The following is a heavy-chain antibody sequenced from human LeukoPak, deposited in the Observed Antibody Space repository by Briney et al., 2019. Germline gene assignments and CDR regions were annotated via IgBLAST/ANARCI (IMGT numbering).Heavy chain of an antibody. D-gene: IGHD3-22*01. CDR2: INHSGST. Sequence: PLETLSLTSAVYVGSFCGYYWCWVREPPGKGREGVGEINHSGSTNKTPSVKSRVTISVDTSNNHFSLELSYVTAADTAVYYCARGPFYYDSSGYYTPYYFDYWGQGTLVTVSS. J-gene: IGHJ4*02. CDR3: ARGPFYYDSSGYYTPYYFDY. CDR1: VGSFCGYY. V-gene: IGHV4-34*01.